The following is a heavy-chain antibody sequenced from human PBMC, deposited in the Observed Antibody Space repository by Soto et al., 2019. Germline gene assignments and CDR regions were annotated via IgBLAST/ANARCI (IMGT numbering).Heavy chain of an antibody. Sequence: ASVKVSCKASGYTFTSYAMHWVRQAPGQRLEWMGWINAGNGNTKYSQKFQGRVTITRDTSASTAYMELSSLRSEDTAVYYCARGGGAVAGTDYWGQGTLVTVSS. D-gene: IGHD6-19*01. CDR2: INAGNGNT. CDR1: GYTFTSYA. J-gene: IGHJ4*02. V-gene: IGHV1-3*01. CDR3: ARGGGAVAGTDY.